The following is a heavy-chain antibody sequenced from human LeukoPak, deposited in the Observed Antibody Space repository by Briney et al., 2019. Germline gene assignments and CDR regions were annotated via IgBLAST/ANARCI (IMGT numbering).Heavy chain of an antibody. J-gene: IGHJ4*02. V-gene: IGHV3-23*01. D-gene: IGHD2-15*01. CDR3: TTDTWYSAGH. CDR2: ITKSGDST. Sequence: GGSLRLSCAASGFTFSAFGMNWVRQAPGKGLEWVSTITKSGDSTYYVDSVKGRFTISRDNSKNTLYLQMNSLRAEDTAIYYCTTDTWYSAGHWGQGTLVTVSS. CDR1: GFTFSAFG.